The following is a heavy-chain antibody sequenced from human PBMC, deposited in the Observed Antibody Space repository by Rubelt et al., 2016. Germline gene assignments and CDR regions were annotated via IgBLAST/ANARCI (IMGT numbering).Heavy chain of an antibody. CDR1: GGSFSGYY. D-gene: IGHD2-8*01. CDR3: ARDSMIGYCTNGVCSNAFDI. CDR2: IYYSGST. V-gene: IGHV4-34*11. Sequence: QVQLQQWGAGLLKPSETLSLTCAVYGGSFSGYYWSWIRQPPGKGLEWIGYIYYSGSTNYTPSLSSVVTISVDTSKNQFSLKLSSVTAADTAVYYCARDSMIGYCTNGVCSNAFDIWGQGTMVTVSS. J-gene: IGHJ3*02.